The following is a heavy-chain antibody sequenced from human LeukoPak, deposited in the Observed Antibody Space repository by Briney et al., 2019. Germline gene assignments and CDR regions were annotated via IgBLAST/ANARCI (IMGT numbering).Heavy chain of an antibody. CDR2: INPSGGST. D-gene: IGHD3-10*01. Sequence: ASVNVSCKASGYTFTNYYIHWVRQAPGQGLEWMGLINPSGGSTSYAQKFQGRVTMTRDTSISTAYMELSRLRSDDTAVYYCAREVQGELWFGELSIDYWGQGTLVTVSS. V-gene: IGHV1-46*01. J-gene: IGHJ4*02. CDR1: GYTFTNYY. CDR3: AREVQGELWFGELSIDY.